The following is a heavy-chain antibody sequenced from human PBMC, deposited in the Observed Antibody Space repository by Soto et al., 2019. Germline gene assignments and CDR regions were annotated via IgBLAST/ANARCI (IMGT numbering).Heavy chain of an antibody. CDR3: AKAEWGSSWPLDY. CDR1: GFTFSTYA. CDR2: IHSSGVT. Sequence: GGSLRLSCTTSGFTFSTYAMSWVRQAPGKGLDWVSSIHSSGVTYYADSVKGRFTSSRDNSKNTLYLQMNSLRADDTAVYYCAKAEWGSSWPLDYWGQGTLVTVSS. D-gene: IGHD6-13*01. V-gene: IGHV3-23*01. J-gene: IGHJ4*02.